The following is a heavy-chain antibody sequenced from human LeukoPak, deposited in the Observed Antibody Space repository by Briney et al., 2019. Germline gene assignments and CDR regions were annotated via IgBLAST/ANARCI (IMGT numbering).Heavy chain of an antibody. V-gene: IGHV1-69*05. CDR2: IIPIFGTA. J-gene: IGHJ1*01. CDR1: GGTFSGYA. D-gene: IGHD2-2*01. Sequence: SVKVSCKASGGTFSGYAISWVRQAPGQGLEWMGGIIPIFGTANYAQKFQGRVTITTDESTSTAYMELSSLRSEDTAVYYCATQYHTRYKNPYFRYWGQGTLVTVSS. CDR3: ATQYHTRYKNPYFRY.